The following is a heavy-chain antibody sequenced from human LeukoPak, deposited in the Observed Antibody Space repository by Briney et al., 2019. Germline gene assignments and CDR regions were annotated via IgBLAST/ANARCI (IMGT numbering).Heavy chain of an antibody. CDR2: IIPIFGTA. CDR3: ARDIVTIFGVVTNGMDV. Sequence: ASVKVSCKASGGTFSSYAISWVRQAPGQGREWMGGIIPIFGTANYAQKFQGRVTITADESTSTAYMELSSLRSEDTAVYYCARDIVTIFGVVTNGMDVWGQGTTVTVSS. V-gene: IGHV1-69*13. J-gene: IGHJ6*02. CDR1: GGTFSSYA. D-gene: IGHD3-3*01.